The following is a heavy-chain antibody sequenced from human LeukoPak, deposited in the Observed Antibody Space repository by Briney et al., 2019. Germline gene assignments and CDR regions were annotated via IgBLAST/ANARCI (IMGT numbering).Heavy chain of an antibody. V-gene: IGHV3-13*01. CDR1: GFTFSSFD. D-gene: IGHD1-1*01. CDR2: IVTASDT. J-gene: IGHJ6*03. Sequence: GGSLRLSCAASGFTFSSFDMHWVRQPTGKGLEWVSTIVTASDTYYPGSVEGRFTLSRDNAKNSLYLQMNSLTAGDTAVYYCARGPPRGKYYDMDVWGKGTTVTVSS. CDR3: ARGPPRGKYYDMDV.